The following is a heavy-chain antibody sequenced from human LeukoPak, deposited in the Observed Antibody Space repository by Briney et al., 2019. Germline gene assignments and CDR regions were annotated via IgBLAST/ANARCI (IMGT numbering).Heavy chain of an antibody. V-gene: IGHV4-38-2*02. D-gene: IGHD1-26*01. CDR1: GYSISSGYY. J-gene: IGHJ4*02. Sequence: SETLSLTCTVSGYSISSGYYWGWIRQPPGKRLEWIGSIYHSGSTYYNPSLKSRVTISVDTSKNQFSLKLSSVTAADTAVYYCARDQGVGVHDYWGQGTLVTVSS. CDR2: IYHSGST. CDR3: ARDQGVGVHDY.